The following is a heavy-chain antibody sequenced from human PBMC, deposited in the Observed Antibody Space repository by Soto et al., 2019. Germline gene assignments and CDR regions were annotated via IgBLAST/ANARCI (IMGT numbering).Heavy chain of an antibody. Sequence: QVQLVESGGGVVQPGRSLRLSCAASGFTFSSYAMHWVRQAPGKGLEWVAVISYDGSNKYYADSVKGRFTISRDNSKNTLYLQMNSLRAEDTAVYYCAREGYGGNSVLDYWGQGTLVTVSS. CDR1: GFTFSSYA. D-gene: IGHD2-21*02. CDR2: ISYDGSNK. CDR3: AREGYGGNSVLDY. V-gene: IGHV3-30-3*01. J-gene: IGHJ4*02.